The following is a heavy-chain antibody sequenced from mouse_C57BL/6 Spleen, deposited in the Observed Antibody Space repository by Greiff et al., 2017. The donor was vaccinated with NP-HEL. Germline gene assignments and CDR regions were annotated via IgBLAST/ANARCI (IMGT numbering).Heavy chain of an antibody. Sequence: QVQLQQSGAELVKPGASVKMSCKASGYTFTTYPIEWMKQNHGKSLEWIGNFHPYNDDTKYNEKFKGKATLTVEKSSSTVYLELSRLTSDDSAVYYGARGYYGSSCAPNWYFDVWGTGTTVTVAS. CDR3: ARGYYGSSCAPNWYFDV. D-gene: IGHD1-1*01. CDR2: FHPYNDDT. J-gene: IGHJ1*03. CDR1: GYTFTTYP. V-gene: IGHV1-47*01.